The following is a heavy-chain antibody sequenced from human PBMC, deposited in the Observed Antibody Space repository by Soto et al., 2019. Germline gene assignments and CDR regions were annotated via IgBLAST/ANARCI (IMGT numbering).Heavy chain of an antibody. CDR2: FSYGGGT. D-gene: IGHD3-22*01. CDR3: ASRRYYYDSSDY. V-gene: IGHV4-59*12. J-gene: IGHJ4*02. CDR1: GGSISSYY. Sequence: SETLSLTCTVSGGSISSYYWSWIRQPPGKGLEWIGYFSYGGGTNNNPSLKSRVTISGDTSKNQFSLNLSSVTAADTAVYYCASRRYYYDSSDYWGQGTLVTVSS.